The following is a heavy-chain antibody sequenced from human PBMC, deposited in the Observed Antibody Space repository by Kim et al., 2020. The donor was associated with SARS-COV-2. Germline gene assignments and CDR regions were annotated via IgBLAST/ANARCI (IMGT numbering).Heavy chain of an antibody. D-gene: IGHD3-16*02. Sequence: SETLSLTCTVSGGSISSYYWSWIRQPPGKGLEWIGYIYYSGSTNYNPSLKSRVTISVDTSKNQFSLKLSSVTAADTAVYYCARGDYDYVWGSYRYYFDYWGQGTLVTVSS. CDR3: ARGDYDYVWGSYRYYFDY. V-gene: IGHV4-59*13. CDR2: IYYSGST. J-gene: IGHJ4*02. CDR1: GGSISSYY.